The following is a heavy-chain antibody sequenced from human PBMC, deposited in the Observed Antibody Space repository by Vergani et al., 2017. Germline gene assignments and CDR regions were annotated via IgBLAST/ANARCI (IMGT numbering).Heavy chain of an antibody. V-gene: IGHV4-31*03. CDR1: GGSISSGGYY. CDR2: IYYSGST. J-gene: IGHJ6*03. Sequence: QVQLQESGPGLVKPSQTLSLTCTVSGGSISSGGYYWSWIRQHPGKGLEWIGYIYYSGSTYYNPSLKSRVTISVDTSKNHFSLRLRSVTAADTAVYYCARVGIFDFYYYMDVWGKGTTVTVSS. CDR3: ARVGIFDFYYYMDV. D-gene: IGHD3-3*01.